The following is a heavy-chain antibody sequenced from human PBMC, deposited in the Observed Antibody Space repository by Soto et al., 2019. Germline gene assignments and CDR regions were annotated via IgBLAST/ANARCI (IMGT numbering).Heavy chain of an antibody. CDR3: ARTDVSGELDY. Sequence: SETLSLTCTVSGGSVSSGIYYWSWIRQPPGKGLEWIGYIYYSGSTNYNPSLKSRVTISVDTSKNQFSLKLSSVTAADTAVYYCARTDVSGELDYWGQGTLVTVSS. CDR2: IYYSGST. J-gene: IGHJ4*02. D-gene: IGHD3-10*01. CDR1: GGSVSSGIYY. V-gene: IGHV4-61*01.